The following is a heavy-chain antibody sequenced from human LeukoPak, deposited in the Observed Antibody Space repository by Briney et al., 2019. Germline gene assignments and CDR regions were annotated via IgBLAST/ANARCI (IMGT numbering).Heavy chain of an antibody. Sequence: PSETLSLTCTVSGYSISSGYYWGWIRQPPGKGLEWIGSIYHSGSTYYNPSLKSRVTISVDTSKNQFSLKLSSVAAADTAVYYCARDLASIHLIAYCGGDCYPQYFQHWGQGTLVTVSS. D-gene: IGHD2-21*02. J-gene: IGHJ1*01. V-gene: IGHV4-38-2*02. CDR1: GYSISSGYY. CDR3: ARDLASIHLIAYCGGDCYPQYFQH. CDR2: IYHSGST.